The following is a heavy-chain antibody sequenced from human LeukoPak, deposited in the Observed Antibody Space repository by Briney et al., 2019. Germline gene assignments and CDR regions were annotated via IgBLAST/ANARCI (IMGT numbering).Heavy chain of an antibody. J-gene: IGHJ4*02. CDR3: ARGDYGSGSYRHFDY. CDR1: GYTFTSYG. V-gene: IGHV1-18*01. D-gene: IGHD3-10*01. CDR2: ISAYNGNT. Sequence: ASVKVSCKASGYTFTSYGVSWVRQAPGQGLMWMGWISAYNGNTNYAQNLQGRVTMTTDTSTSTAYMELRSLRSDDTAVYYCARGDYGSGSYRHFDYWGQGTLVTVS.